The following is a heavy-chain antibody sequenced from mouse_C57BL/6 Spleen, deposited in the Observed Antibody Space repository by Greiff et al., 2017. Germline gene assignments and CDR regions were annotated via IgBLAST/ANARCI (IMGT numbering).Heavy chain of an antibody. V-gene: IGHV5-9-1*02. CDR1: GFTFSSYA. J-gene: IGHJ2*01. D-gene: IGHD1-1*01. Sequence: EVKVEESGEGLVKPGGSLKLSCAASGFTFSSYAMSWVRQTPEKRLEWVAYISSGGDYIYYADTVKGRFTISRDNARNTLYLQMSSLKSEDTAMYYCTRKGTVVPFDYWGQGTTLTVSS. CDR3: TRKGTVVPFDY. CDR2: ISSGGDYI.